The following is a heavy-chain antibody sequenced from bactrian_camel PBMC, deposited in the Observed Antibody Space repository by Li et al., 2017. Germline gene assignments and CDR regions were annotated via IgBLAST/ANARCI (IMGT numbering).Heavy chain of an antibody. D-gene: IGHD3*01. CDR3: AARFRPYDCYSGGHQPGF. Sequence: HVQLVESGGGSVQAGGSLRLSCVASGDTYSPYCMGWYRQVPGKEREGIASIDVNGNIKYDDSVKGRFTTSKDNAANILYLEMNGLRPEDTAKYYCAARFRPYDCYSGGHQPGFWGQGTQVTVS. V-gene: IGHV3S53*01. CDR2: IDVNGNI. J-gene: IGHJ4*01. CDR1: GDTYSPYC.